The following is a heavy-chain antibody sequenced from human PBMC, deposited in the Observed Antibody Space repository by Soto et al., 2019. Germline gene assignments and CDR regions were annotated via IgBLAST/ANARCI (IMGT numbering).Heavy chain of an antibody. D-gene: IGHD3-22*01. CDR2: IYYSGST. Sequence: SETLSLTCTVSGGSISSGNYYWSWIRQPPGKGLEWIGCIYYSGSTYYNPSLKSRVTISVDTSKNQFSLKLSSVTAADTAVYYCARGTYYYDSSGYYIFDYWGQGTLVTVSS. J-gene: IGHJ4*02. V-gene: IGHV4-39*01. CDR1: GGSISSGNYY. CDR3: ARGTYYYDSSGYYIFDY.